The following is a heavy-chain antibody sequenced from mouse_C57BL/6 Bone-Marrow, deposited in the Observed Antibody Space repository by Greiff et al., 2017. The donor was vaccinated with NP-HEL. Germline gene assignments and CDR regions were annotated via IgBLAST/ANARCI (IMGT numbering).Heavy chain of an antibody. J-gene: IGHJ1*03. CDR3: ARWGYYGSSPYWYFDV. CDR1: GFTFSSYA. V-gene: IGHV5-4*03. D-gene: IGHD1-1*01. Sequence: EVKVVESGGGLVKPGGSLKLSCAASGFTFSSYAMSWVRQTPEKRLEWVATISDGGSYTNYPDNVKGRFTISRDNAKNNLYLQMSHLKSEDTAMYYCARWGYYGSSPYWYFDVWGTGTTVTVSS. CDR2: ISDGGSYT.